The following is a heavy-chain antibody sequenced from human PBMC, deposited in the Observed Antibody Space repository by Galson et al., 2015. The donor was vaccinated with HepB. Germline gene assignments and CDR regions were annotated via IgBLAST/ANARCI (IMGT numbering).Heavy chain of an antibody. V-gene: IGHV1-24*01. CDR1: GYTLTELS. CDR2: FDPEDGET. D-gene: IGHD2-2*02. Sequence: SVKVSCKVSGYTLTELSMHWVRQAPGKGLEWMGGFDPEDGETIYAQKFQGRVTMTEDTSTDTAYMELSSLRSEDTAVYYCATHRLRGYCSSTSCYTDAFDIWGQGTMVTVSS. J-gene: IGHJ3*02. CDR3: ATHRLRGYCSSTSCYTDAFDI.